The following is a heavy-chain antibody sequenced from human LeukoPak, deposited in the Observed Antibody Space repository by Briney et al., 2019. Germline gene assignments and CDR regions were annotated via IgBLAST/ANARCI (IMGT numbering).Heavy chain of an antibody. CDR2: ISYDGSNK. D-gene: IGHD3-22*01. Sequence: QSGGSLRLSCAASGFTFSSYAMSWVRQAPGKGLEWVAVISYDGSNKYYADSVKGRFTISRDNSKNTLYLQMNSLRAEDTAVYCCARDEGYYDSSGQNTRFNYYFDYWGQGTLVTVSS. V-gene: IGHV3-30*03. CDR3: ARDEGYYDSSGQNTRFNYYFDY. J-gene: IGHJ4*02. CDR1: GFTFSSYA.